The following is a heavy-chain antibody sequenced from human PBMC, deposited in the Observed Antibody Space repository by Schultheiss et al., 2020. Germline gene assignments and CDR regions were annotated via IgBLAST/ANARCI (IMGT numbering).Heavy chain of an antibody. CDR3: AREQQLVGFDY. J-gene: IGHJ4*02. Sequence: GESLKISCAASGFTFSSYDMHWVRQATGKGLEWVSAIGTAGDTYYPGSVKGRFTISRENAKNSLYLQMNSLRAGDTAVYYCAREQQLVGFDYWGQGTLVTVSS. V-gene: IGHV3-13*01. CDR1: GFTFSSYD. CDR2: IGTAGDT. D-gene: IGHD6-13*01.